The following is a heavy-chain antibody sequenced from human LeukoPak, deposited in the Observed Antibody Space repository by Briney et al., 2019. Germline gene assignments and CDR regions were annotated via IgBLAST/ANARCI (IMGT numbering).Heavy chain of an antibody. J-gene: IGHJ2*01. D-gene: IGHD4/OR15-4a*01. Sequence: SETLSLTCTVSGGSISSGTYYWSWIRRPAGKGLEWIGRIHTSGSTDYNPSLQSRVTISVDTSKNQFSLKLSSVTAADTAVYYCARHATIENYWYFDLWGRGTLVTVSS. CDR2: IHTSGST. CDR3: ARHATIENYWYFDL. V-gene: IGHV4-61*02. CDR1: GGSISSGTYY.